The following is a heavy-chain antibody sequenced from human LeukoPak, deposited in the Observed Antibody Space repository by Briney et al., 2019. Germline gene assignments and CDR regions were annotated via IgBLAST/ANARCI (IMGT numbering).Heavy chain of an antibody. Sequence: PSETLSLTCTVSGGSIITSSYYWDWIRQPPGKGLEWIGSIYFNGNTFYNPSLKSRVTISVDTSRKQFSLKVTSVTAADTAIYYCARQISCSSTSCYYYYYYYYMDVWGKGTTVTVSS. CDR1: GGSIITSSYY. J-gene: IGHJ6*03. D-gene: IGHD2-2*01. V-gene: IGHV4-39*01. CDR2: IYFNGNT. CDR3: ARQISCSSTSCYYYYYYYYMDV.